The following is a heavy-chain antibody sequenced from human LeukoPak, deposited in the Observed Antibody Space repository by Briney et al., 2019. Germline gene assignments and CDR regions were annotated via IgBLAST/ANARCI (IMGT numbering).Heavy chain of an antibody. D-gene: IGHD3-22*01. CDR3: ARSKPYYDSSGYDDY. CDR2: INHSGST. CDR1: GGSFSGYY. Sequence: SETLSLTCAVYGGSFSGYYWSWIRQPPGKGLEWIGEINHSGSTNYNPSLKSRVTISVDTSKNQFSLKLSSVTAADTAVYYCARSKPYYDSSGYDDYWGQGTLVTVSS. V-gene: IGHV4-34*01. J-gene: IGHJ4*02.